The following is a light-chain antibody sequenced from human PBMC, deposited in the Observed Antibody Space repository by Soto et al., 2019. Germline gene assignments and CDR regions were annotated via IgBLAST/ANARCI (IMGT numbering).Light chain of an antibody. V-gene: IGKV3-15*01. Sequence: EVVLTQSPATLSVSPGDRATLSCRAGQNIHTNLAWYQQKPGQAPRLLFYGASTGATGLPARFSGSGSGTDFTLTISSLEPEDSAVYYCQQRHMWPITFGQGTRLEIK. CDR3: QQRHMWPIT. CDR1: QNIHTN. CDR2: GAS. J-gene: IGKJ5*01.